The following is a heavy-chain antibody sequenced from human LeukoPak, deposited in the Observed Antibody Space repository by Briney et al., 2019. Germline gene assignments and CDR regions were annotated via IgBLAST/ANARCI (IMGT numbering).Heavy chain of an antibody. J-gene: IGHJ5*02. Sequence: GGSLRLSCAASGFNFDGYAMHWVRQRPGKGPEWVSLISGDGSNIRYADSVKGRFTISRDNAKNSLYLQMNSLRAEDTALYYCARDRPTTIFGVANNWFDPWGQGTLVTVSS. CDR2: ISGDGSNI. CDR3: ARDRPTTIFGVANNWFDP. V-gene: IGHV3-43*02. CDR1: GFNFDGYA. D-gene: IGHD3-3*01.